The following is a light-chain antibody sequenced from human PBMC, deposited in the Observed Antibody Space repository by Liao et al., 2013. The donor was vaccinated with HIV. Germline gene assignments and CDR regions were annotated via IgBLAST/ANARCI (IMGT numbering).Light chain of an antibody. CDR2: YDS. Sequence: SNELTQPPSVSVAPGKTARITCGGNNIGSKSVHWYQQRSGQAPVLVIYYDSDRPSGIPERFSGSNSGNTATLTISRVEAGDEADYYCQVWDSSSDHYVFGTGTKVTVL. J-gene: IGLJ1*01. CDR1: NIGSKS. V-gene: IGLV3-21*04. CDR3: QVWDSSSDHYV.